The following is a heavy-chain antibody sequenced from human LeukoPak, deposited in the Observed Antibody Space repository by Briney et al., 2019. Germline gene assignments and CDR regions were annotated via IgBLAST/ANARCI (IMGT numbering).Heavy chain of an antibody. CDR3: ARDYCGGDCHFDY. D-gene: IGHD2-21*02. CDR1: GYSFTNYY. V-gene: IGHV1-46*04. J-gene: IGHJ4*02. Sequence: ASVKVSCKRSGYSFTNYYMHWVRQAPGQGVEWVGLINPSDGTTRYAQKSQGRVTGTRDMYTSTVYMELSALRSDDTAVYYCARDYCGGDCHFDYWGQGTLVSVSS. CDR2: INPSDGTT.